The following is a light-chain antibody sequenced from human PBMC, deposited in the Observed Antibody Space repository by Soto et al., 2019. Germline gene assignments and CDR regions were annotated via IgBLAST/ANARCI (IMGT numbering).Light chain of an antibody. CDR3: QQYNNWPPLT. J-gene: IGKJ4*01. V-gene: IGKV3-15*01. Sequence: EIVMTQSPATLSVSPGERATLSSRASQSVSSNLAWYQQKPGQAPRLLIYGASTRPTGIPARFSGSGSGTEFTLTISSLQSEDFALYYCQQYNNWPPLTFGGGTKVEIK. CDR2: GAS. CDR1: QSVSSN.